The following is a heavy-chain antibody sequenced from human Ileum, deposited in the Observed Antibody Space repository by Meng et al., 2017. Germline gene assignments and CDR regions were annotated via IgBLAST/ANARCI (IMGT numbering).Heavy chain of an antibody. CDR1: GFTVSSNY. CDR3: AREGSGYCSGGSCYPSSWYFDL. CDR2: IYSGGST. D-gene: IGHD2-15*01. V-gene: IGHV3-53*04. Sequence: GESLKISCAASGFTVSSNYMSWVRQAPGKGLEWVSVIYSGGSTYYADSVKGRFTISRHNSKNTLYLQMNSLRAEDTAVYYCAREGSGYCSGGSCYPSSWYFDLWGHGTLVTVSS. J-gene: IGHJ2*01.